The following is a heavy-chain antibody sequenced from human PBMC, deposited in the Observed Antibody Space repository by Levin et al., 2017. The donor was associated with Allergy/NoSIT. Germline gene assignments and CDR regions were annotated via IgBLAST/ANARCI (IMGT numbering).Heavy chain of an antibody. CDR2: ISYDGSNK. J-gene: IGHJ4*02. CDR1: GFTFSSYA. CDR3: ATYCSGGSCYVDY. D-gene: IGHD2-15*01. V-gene: IGHV3-30-3*01. Sequence: LSLTCAASGFTFSSYAMHWVRQAPGKGLEWVAVISYDGSNKYYADSVKGRFTISRDNSKNTLYLQMNSLRAEDTAVYYCATYCSGGSCYVDYWGQGTLVTVSS.